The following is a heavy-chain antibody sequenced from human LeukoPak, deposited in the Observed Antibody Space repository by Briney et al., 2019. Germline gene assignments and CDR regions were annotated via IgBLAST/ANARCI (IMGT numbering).Heavy chain of an antibody. V-gene: IGHV4-59*01. CDR1: GGSFSGYY. Sequence: SETLSLTCAVYGGSFSGYYWSWIRQPPGKGLEWIGYIYYSGSTNYNPSLKSRVTISVDTSKNQFSPKLSSVTAADTAVYYCARVIGGYSYGPFDYWGQGTLVTVSS. J-gene: IGHJ4*02. CDR2: IYYSGST. D-gene: IGHD5-18*01. CDR3: ARVIGGYSYGPFDY.